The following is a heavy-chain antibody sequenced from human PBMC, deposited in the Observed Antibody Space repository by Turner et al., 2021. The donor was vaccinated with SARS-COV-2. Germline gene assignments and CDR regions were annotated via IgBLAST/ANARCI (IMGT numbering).Heavy chain of an antibody. V-gene: IGHV3-23*01. D-gene: IGHD6-13*01. J-gene: IGHJ4*02. Sequence: EVQLLESGGGLVQPGGSLRLSCAASGFTFSSYAMSWVRQAPGKGLEWVSAISGSGGSTYYADSVKGRFTISRDNSKNTLYLQMNSLRAEDTAVYYCARQTDSSTWQTYYFDYWGQGTLVTVSS. CDR1: GFTFSSYA. CDR2: ISGSGGST. CDR3: ARQTDSSTWQTYYFDY.